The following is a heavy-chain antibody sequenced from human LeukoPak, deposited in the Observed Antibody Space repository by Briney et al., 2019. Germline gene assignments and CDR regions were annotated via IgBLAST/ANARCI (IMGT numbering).Heavy chain of an antibody. CDR2: ISSSSSNI. CDR1: GFTFSSYT. CDR3: ARGFEAPDY. J-gene: IGHJ4*02. V-gene: IGHV3-21*01. Sequence: PGGSLRLSCAASGFTFSSYTMNWVRQAPGKGLEWVSSISSSSSNIYYADSVKGRFTISRDNAKNSLYQQMNSLRAEDTAVYYCARGFEAPDYWGQGTLVTVSS.